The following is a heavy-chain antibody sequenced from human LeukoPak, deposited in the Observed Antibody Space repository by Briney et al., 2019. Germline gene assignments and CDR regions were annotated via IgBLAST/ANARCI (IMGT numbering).Heavy chain of an antibody. V-gene: IGHV3-21*01. CDR3: ARDPQYCSGGSCYSFDC. CDR2: IISSSSYI. CDR1: GFTFSTYS. J-gene: IGHJ4*02. Sequence: GGSLRLSCAASGFTFSTYSMNWVRQAPGKGLEWVSSIISSSSYIYYADSVKGRFTISRDNAKNSLYLQMNSLRAEDTAVYYCARDPQYCSGGSCYSFDCWGQGTLVTVSS. D-gene: IGHD2-15*01.